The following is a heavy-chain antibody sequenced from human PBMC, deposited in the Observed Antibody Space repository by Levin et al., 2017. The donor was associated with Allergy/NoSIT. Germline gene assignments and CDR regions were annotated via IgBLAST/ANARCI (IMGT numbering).Heavy chain of an antibody. CDR2: ISGSSGST. V-gene: IGHV3-23*01. CDR1: GFTFSTYA. D-gene: IGHD2-15*01. CDR3: AKIRRGCCSGDNDY. Sequence: GGSLRLSCAASGFTFSTYAMSWVRQAPGKGLEWVSTISGSSGSTYYADSVKGRFTISRDNSKNTLYLQMNSLRAEDTAVYYCAKIRRGCCSGDNDYWGQGTLVTVSS. J-gene: IGHJ4*02.